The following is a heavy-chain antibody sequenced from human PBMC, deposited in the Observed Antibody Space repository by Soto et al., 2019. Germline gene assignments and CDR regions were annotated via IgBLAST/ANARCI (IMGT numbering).Heavy chain of an antibody. Sequence: SVKVSCKDSGGTFSSYAICWVRQAPGQRLEKMGRIIPIFGTANYAQKFQGRVTITADESTSTAYMELSSLRSEDTAVYYCASESRYCSGGSCYSVDYYYYGMDVWGQGTTVTVSS. D-gene: IGHD2-15*01. J-gene: IGHJ6*02. V-gene: IGHV1-69*13. CDR1: GGTFSSYA. CDR2: IIPIFGTA. CDR3: ASESRYCSGGSCYSVDYYYYGMDV.